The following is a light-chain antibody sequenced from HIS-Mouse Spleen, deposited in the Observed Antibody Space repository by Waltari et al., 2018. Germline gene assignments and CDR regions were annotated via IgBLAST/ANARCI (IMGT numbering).Light chain of an antibody. J-gene: IGLJ2*01. CDR2: AGR. V-gene: IGLV2-23*01. Sequence: QSALTQPASVSGSPGQSITISCTGTSSDVGSYNLVSWYQQHPGKAPKLMIYAGRKGPCGFSNRFSGSKSGNTASLTISGLQAEDEADYYCCSYAGSSTSVVFGGGTKLTVL. CDR1: SSDVGSYNL. CDR3: CSYAGSSTSVV.